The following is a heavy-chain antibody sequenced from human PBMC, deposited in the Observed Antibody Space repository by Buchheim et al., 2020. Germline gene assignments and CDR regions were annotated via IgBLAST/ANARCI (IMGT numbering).Heavy chain of an antibody. CDR2: INPDGSGD. CDR3: ARDPAFAAIDY. CDR1: GLTFRTSW. J-gene: IGHJ4*02. D-gene: IGHD6-25*01. Sequence: EEQLVESGGGLVQPGGSLRLSCAASGLTFRTSWMSWVRQAPGKGLEWVANINPDGSGDYCVDSVKGRFTISRDNAKNSLFLQMNSLRAEDTAVYYCARDPAFAAIDYWGLGTL. V-gene: IGHV3-7*01.